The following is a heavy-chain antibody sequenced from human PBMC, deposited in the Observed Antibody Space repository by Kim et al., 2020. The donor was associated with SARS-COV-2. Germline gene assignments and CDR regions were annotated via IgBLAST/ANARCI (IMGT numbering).Heavy chain of an antibody. V-gene: IGHV4-59*08. J-gene: IGHJ6*03. CDR1: GGSISSYY. D-gene: IGHD3-9*01. CDR3: ARHEYSGYDILTGHYYYYYMDV. Sequence: SETLSLTCTVSGGSISSYYWSWIRQPPGKGLEWIGYIYYSGSTNYNPSLKSRVTISVDTSKNQFSLKLSSVTAADTAVYYCARHEYSGYDILTGHYYYYYMDVWGKGTTVTVSS. CDR2: IYYSGST.